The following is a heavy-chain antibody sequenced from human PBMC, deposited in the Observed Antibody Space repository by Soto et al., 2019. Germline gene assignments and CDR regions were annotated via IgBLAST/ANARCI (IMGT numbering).Heavy chain of an antibody. V-gene: IGHV1-69*13. J-gene: IGHJ6*02. CDR1: GGTFSSYA. CDR2: IIPIFGTA. D-gene: IGHD1-7*01. Sequence: SVKVSCKASGGTFSSYAISWVRQAPGQGLEWMGGIIPIFGTANYAQKFQGRVTITADESTSTAYMELSSLRSEDTAVYYCARRGGTGTTGYYGLDVWGQGTTVTVSS. CDR3: ARRGGTGTTGYYGLDV.